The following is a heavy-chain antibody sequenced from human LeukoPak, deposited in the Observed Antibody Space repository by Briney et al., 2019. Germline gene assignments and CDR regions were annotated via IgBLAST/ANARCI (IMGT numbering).Heavy chain of an antibody. D-gene: IGHD2-2*01. CDR2: IYYSGST. CDR3: ALHHCSSTSCPFDY. J-gene: IGHJ4*02. V-gene: IGHV4-30-4*08. CDR1: GGSISSGDYY. Sequence: SETLSLTCTVSGGSISSGDYYWSWIRQPPGKGLKWIGYIYYSGSTYYNPSLKSRVTISVDTSKNQFSLKLSSVTAADTAVYYCALHHCSSTSCPFDYWGQGTLVTVSS.